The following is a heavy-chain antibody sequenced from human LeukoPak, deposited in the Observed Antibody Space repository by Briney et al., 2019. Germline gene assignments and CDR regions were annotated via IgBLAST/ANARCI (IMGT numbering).Heavy chain of an antibody. D-gene: IGHD2-2*01. CDR1: GFTFSSYG. CDR3: AKVGYQLPPYYYYYYMDV. J-gene: IGHJ6*03. Sequence: PGGSLRLSCAASGFTFSSYGMHWDRQAPGKGLEWVAFIRYDGSNKYYADSVKGRFTISRDNSKNTLYLQMNSLRAEDTAVYYCAKVGYQLPPYYYYYYMDVWGKGTTVTVSS. V-gene: IGHV3-30*02. CDR2: IRYDGSNK.